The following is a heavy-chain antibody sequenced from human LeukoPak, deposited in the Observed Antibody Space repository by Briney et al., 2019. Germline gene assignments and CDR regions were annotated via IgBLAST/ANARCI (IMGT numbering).Heavy chain of an antibody. Sequence: WGVLRLSCAASGFTFSSYGMHWVRQAPGKGLEWVAVISYDGSNKYYADSVKGRFTISRDNSKNTLYLQMNSLRAEDTAVYYCAKSVGSSSLGGWFDPWGQGTLVTVSS. CDR3: AKSVGSSSLGGWFDP. CDR1: GFTFSSYG. D-gene: IGHD6-6*01. CDR2: ISYDGSNK. J-gene: IGHJ5*02. V-gene: IGHV3-30*18.